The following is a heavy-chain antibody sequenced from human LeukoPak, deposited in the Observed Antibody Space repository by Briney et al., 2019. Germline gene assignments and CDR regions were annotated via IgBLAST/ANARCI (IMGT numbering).Heavy chain of an antibody. CDR3: ARVRDGYNLDAFDI. CDR2: IYPGDSDT. J-gene: IGHJ3*02. Sequence: GESLKISCKGSGYSFTTYWVGWVRQMPGKGLEWMGIIYPGDSDTRYSPSFQGQVAISADKSISTAYLQWSSLKASDTAMYYCARVRDGYNLDAFDIWGQGTMVTVSS. V-gene: IGHV5-51*01. CDR1: GYSFTTYW. D-gene: IGHD5-24*01.